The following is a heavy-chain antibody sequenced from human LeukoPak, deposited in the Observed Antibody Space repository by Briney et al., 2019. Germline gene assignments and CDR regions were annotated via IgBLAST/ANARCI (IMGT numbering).Heavy chain of an antibody. CDR3: ARDSSYFRYYYYYYYMDV. CDR2: IKQDGSEK. Sequence: GGSLRLSCAASGFTFSSYWMSWFRQAPGKGLEWVANIKQDGSEKYYVDSVKGRFTISRDNAKNSLYLQMNSLRAEDTAVYYCARDSSYFRYYYYYYYMDVWGKGTTVTVSS. D-gene: IGHD3-10*01. V-gene: IGHV3-7*01. CDR1: GFTFSSYW. J-gene: IGHJ6*03.